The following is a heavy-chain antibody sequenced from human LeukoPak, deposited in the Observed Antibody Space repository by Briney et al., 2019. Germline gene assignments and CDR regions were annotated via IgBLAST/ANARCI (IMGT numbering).Heavy chain of an antibody. D-gene: IGHD4-17*01. CDR1: GFTFSDYY. CDR2: ISGSGGST. CDR3: AKDGSLTRDYGDYGTLDYYYYYGMDV. J-gene: IGHJ6*02. V-gene: IGHV3-23*01. Sequence: PGGSLRLSCAASGFTFSDYYMSWIRQAPGKGLEWVSAISGSGGSTYYADSVKGRFTISRDNSKNTLYLQMNSLRAEDTAVYYCAKDGSLTRDYGDYGTLDYYYYYGMDVWGQGTTVTVSS.